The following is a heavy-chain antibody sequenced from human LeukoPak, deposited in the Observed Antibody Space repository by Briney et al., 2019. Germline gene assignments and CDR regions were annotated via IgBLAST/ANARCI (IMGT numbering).Heavy chain of an antibody. J-gene: IGHJ4*02. V-gene: IGHV1-2*02. CDR2: INPNSGGT. Sequence: ASVKVSCKASGYTFTGYYMHWVRQAPGQGLEWMGWINPNSGGTNYAQKFQGRVTMTSDTSISTAYMELSRLRSDDTAVYYCARDMERAATHDFDYWGQGTLVTVSS. D-gene: IGHD2-15*01. CDR1: GYTFTGYY. CDR3: ARDMERAATHDFDY.